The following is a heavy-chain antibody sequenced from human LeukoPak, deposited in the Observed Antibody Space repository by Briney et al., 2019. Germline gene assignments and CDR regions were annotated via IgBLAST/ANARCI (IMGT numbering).Heavy chain of an antibody. V-gene: IGHV1-69*13. CDR2: IIPIFGTA. CDR3: ARGPSITMVRGGQWYYYMDV. D-gene: IGHD3-10*01. Sequence: ASVKVSCKASGGTFSSYAISWVRQAPGQGLEWMGGIIPIFGTANYAQKFQGRVTITADESTSTAYMELSSLRSEDTAVYYCARGPSITMVRGGQWYYYMDVWGKGTTVTISS. J-gene: IGHJ6*03. CDR1: GGTFSSYA.